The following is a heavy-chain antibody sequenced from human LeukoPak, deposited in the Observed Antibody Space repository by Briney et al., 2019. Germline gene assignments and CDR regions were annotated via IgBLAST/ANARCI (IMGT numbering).Heavy chain of an antibody. V-gene: IGHV1-46*01. Sequence: ASVKVSCKASGYTFSNYYIHWVRQAPGQGLEWMGIINTSGGSTSYAQKFQGRVTMTRETSTSTVYMELSSLRSEDTATYYCARAYYGSGSYPQFDYWGQGTLVTVSS. J-gene: IGHJ4*02. CDR2: INTSGGST. D-gene: IGHD3-10*01. CDR3: ARAYYGSGSYPQFDY. CDR1: GYTFSNYY.